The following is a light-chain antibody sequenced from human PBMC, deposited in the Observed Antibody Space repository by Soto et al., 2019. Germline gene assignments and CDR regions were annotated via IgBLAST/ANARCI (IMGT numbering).Light chain of an antibody. CDR3: QQYNGYPWT. CDR1: QSITNW. V-gene: IGKV1-5*01. Sequence: DIPMTQSPSTLSASVGDRVTITCRASQSITNWLAWYQQKPGKAPKLLMYDASSLHSGVPSRFSGSGSGTEFTLTISSLQPDDFATYYCQQYNGYPWTFGLGTKVEIK. J-gene: IGKJ1*01. CDR2: DAS.